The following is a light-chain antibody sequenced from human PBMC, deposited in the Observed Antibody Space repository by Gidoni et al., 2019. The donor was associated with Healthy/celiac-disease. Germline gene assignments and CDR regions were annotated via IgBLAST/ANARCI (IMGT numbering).Light chain of an antibody. CDR3: AAWDDSLNGRGWV. Sequence: QSVLTQPPSAFRTPGQRVTISCSGSRPNIGSNTVNWYQQLSGTAPKLLIYSNNQRPSGVPDRFSGSRSGTSASLAISGLQSEDEAEYYCAAWDDSLNGRGWVFGGGTKLTVL. CDR2: SNN. CDR1: RPNIGSNT. V-gene: IGLV1-44*01. J-gene: IGLJ3*02.